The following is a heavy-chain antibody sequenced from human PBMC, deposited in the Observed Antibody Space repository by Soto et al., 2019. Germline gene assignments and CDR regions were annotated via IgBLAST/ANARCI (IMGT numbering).Heavy chain of an antibody. CDR2: INPNSGGT. J-gene: IGHJ5*02. D-gene: IGHD2-15*01. CDR3: ARGDIVVDPNWFDP. V-gene: IGHV1-2*02. CDR1: GYTFTGYY. Sequence: ASVKVSCKASGYTFTGYYMHWVRQAPGQGLEWMGWINPNSGGTNYAQKFQGRVTMTRDTSISTAYMELSRLRSDDTAVYYCARGDIVVDPNWFDPRGQGTLVTVSS.